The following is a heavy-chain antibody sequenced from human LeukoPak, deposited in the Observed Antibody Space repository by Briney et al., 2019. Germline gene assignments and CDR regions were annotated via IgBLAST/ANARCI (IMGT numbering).Heavy chain of an antibody. CDR3: TRRAFYYDSSPSPPSYYMDV. Sequence: QSGGSLRLSCAASGFTFSGSAMHWVRQASGKGLEWVGRIRSKANSYATAYAASVKGRFTISRDDSKNTAYLQMNSLKTEDTAVYYCTRRAFYYDSSPSPPSYYMDVWGKGTTVTVSS. V-gene: IGHV3-73*01. CDR2: IRSKANSYAT. D-gene: IGHD3-22*01. J-gene: IGHJ6*03. CDR1: GFTFSGSA.